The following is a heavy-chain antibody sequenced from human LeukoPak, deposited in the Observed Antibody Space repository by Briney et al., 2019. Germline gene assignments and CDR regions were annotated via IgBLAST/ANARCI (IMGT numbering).Heavy chain of an antibody. CDR3: ARDMFNYYGSGSYDFDY. D-gene: IGHD3-10*01. V-gene: IGHV4-61*02. CDR1: GGSISSGSYY. CDR2: IYTSGST. Sequence: PSETLSLTCTVSGGSISSGSYYWSWIRQPAGKGLEWIGRIYTSGSTNYNPSLKSRVTMSVDTSKNQFSLKLSSVTAADTAVYYCARDMFNYYGSGSYDFDYWGQGTLVTVSS. J-gene: IGHJ4*02.